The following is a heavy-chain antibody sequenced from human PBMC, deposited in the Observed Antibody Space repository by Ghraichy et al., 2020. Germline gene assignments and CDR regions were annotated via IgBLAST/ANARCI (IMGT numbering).Heavy chain of an antibody. CDR3: ARRRKVVAAYNWFDP. D-gene: IGHD2-15*01. V-gene: IGHV4-34*01. CDR1: GGSFSGYY. CDR2: INHSGST. J-gene: IGHJ5*02. Sequence: SETLSLTCAVYGGSFSGYYWSWIRQPPGKGLEWIGEINHSGSTNYNPSLKSRVTISVDTSKIQFSLKLSSVTAADTAVYYCARRRKVVAAYNWFDPWGQGTLVTVSS.